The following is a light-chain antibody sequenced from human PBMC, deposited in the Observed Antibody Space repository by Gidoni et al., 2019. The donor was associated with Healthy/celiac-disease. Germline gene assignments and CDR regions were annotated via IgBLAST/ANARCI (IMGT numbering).Light chain of an antibody. Sequence: DIPMTQSPSTRSASVGDNVTIPCPASQSISSWLAWYQQKPGKAPKLLIYDASSLESGFPSRFSGSGSGTEFTLTISSLQPDDFATYYCQQYKSLGTSXQXTKLEIK. CDR3: QQYKSLGT. V-gene: IGKV1-5*01. CDR1: QSISSW. J-gene: IGKJ2*02. CDR2: DAS.